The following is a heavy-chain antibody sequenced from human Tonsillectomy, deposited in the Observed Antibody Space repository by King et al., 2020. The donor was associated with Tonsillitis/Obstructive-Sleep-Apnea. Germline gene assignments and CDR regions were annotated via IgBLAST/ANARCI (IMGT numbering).Heavy chain of an antibody. Sequence: VQLVESGGGVVQPGRSLRLSCAASGFTFSSYAMHWVRQAPGKGPEWVAVISYDGSNKYYADSVKGRFTISRDNSKNTLSLQMNSLRAEDTAVYYCARETEDIVVVVAASYYYYYMDVWGKGTTVTVSS. D-gene: IGHD2-15*01. CDR2: ISYDGSNK. V-gene: IGHV3-30*01. CDR3: ARETEDIVVVVAASYYYYYMDV. CDR1: GFTFSSYA. J-gene: IGHJ6*03.